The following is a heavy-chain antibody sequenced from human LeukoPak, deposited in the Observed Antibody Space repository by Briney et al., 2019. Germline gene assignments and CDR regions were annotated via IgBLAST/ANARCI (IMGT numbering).Heavy chain of an antibody. CDR1: GYTFTSYG. J-gene: IGHJ4*02. Sequence: ASVKASCTASGYTFTSYGISWLRQAPGQGLEGVGGISAYNGHTNYAQNLQGRVTLTTDTSTGTVYLELTSLRSDDTAVYYCARDEGSPGALDHWGQGTLVTVSS. V-gene: IGHV1-18*01. CDR2: ISAYNGHT. D-gene: IGHD3-10*01. CDR3: ARDEGSPGALDH.